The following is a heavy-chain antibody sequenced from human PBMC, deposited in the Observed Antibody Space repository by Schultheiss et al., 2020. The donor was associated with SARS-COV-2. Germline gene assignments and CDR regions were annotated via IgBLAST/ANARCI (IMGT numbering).Heavy chain of an antibody. J-gene: IGHJ3*02. CDR3: ARPYDSSGYYYGPDDAFGI. CDR1: GFTFSDYY. V-gene: IGHV3-11*01. CDR2: ISSSGSTI. D-gene: IGHD3-22*01. Sequence: GGSLRLSCAASGFTFSDYYMSWIRQAPGKGLEWVSYISSSGSTIYYADSVKGRFTISRDNAKNSLYLQLNSLRAEDTAVYYCARPYDSSGYYYGPDDAFGIWGQGTMVTVSS.